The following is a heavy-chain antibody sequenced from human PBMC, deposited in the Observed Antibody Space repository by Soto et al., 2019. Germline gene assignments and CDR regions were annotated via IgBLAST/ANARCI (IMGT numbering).Heavy chain of an antibody. J-gene: IGHJ4*02. D-gene: IGHD2-8*02. V-gene: IGHV3-30*03. Sequence: QVQLVESGGGVVQPGRSLRLSCAVSGFTVSTYGRHWVRQAPGKGLEWVAVISRDGGTKYYADSVKGRFTISRDNSRNTLFLEMNSLRGDDMAVYYCTGEVASGYWGQGTLFTVSS. CDR1: GFTVSTYG. CDR3: TGEVASGY. CDR2: ISRDGGTK.